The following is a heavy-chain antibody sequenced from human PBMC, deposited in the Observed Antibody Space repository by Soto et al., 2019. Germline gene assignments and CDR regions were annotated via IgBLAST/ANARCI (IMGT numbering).Heavy chain of an antibody. CDR3: ARRAYMASSESY. V-gene: IGHV3-30*03. CDR1: GFAIGSFG. J-gene: IGHJ4*02. D-gene: IGHD6-6*01. CDR2: ISYEGSIK. Sequence: SGGSLRLSCAASGFAIGSFGMHWVRQAPGTGLEWVAIISYEGSIKNYAESVKGRFTISRDNSKNTLYLQMDSLRPEDTAVYYCARRAYMASSESYWGQGTLVTVSS.